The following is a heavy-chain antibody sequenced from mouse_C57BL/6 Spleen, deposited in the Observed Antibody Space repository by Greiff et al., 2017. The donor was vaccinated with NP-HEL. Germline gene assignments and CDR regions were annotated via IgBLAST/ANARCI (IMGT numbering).Heavy chain of an antibody. CDR3: ARSANWDPFDY. V-gene: IGHV1-54*01. CDR1: GYAFTNYL. D-gene: IGHD4-1*01. J-gene: IGHJ2*01. Sequence: QVQLKESGAELVRPGASVKVSCKASGYAFTNYLIEWVKQRPGQGLEWIGVINPGSGGTNYNEKFKGKATLTADKSSSTAYMQLSSLTSEDSAVYFCARSANWDPFDYWGQGTTLTVSS. CDR2: INPGSGGT.